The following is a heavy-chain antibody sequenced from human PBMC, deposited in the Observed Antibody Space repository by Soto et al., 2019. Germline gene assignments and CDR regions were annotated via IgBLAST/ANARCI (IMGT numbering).Heavy chain of an antibody. Sequence: PGGSLRLSCAASGFTFSSYAMHWVRQAPGKGLEWVAVISYDGSNKYYADSVKGRFTISRDNSKNTLYLQMNSLRAEDTAVYYCAREQHYYYGMDVWGQGTTVTVSS. CDR3: AREQHYYYGMDV. CDR2: ISYDGSNK. CDR1: GFTFSSYA. D-gene: IGHD5-18*01. V-gene: IGHV3-30-3*01. J-gene: IGHJ6*02.